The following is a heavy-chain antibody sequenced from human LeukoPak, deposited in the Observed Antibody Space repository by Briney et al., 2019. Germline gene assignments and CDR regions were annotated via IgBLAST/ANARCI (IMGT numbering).Heavy chain of an antibody. V-gene: IGHV3-23*01. Sequence: GGSLRLSCAASGFTFSSYAMSWVRQPPGKGLEWVSAISGSGGRTYYADSVKGRFTISRDNSKNTLYLQMNSLRAEDTAVYYCAKLKYSSGYFDYWGQGTLVTVSS. CDR3: AKLKYSSGYFDY. J-gene: IGHJ4*02. D-gene: IGHD3-22*01. CDR2: ISGSGGRT. CDR1: GFTFSSYA.